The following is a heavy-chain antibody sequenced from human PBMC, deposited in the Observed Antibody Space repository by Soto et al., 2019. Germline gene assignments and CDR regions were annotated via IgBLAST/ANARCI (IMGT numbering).Heavy chain of an antibody. CDR2: IYYSGST. Sequence: PSDTLSLTCTVSGGSISSGDYYWSWIRQPPGKGLEWIGYIYYSGSTNYNPSLKSRVTISVDTSKNQFSLKLSSVTAADTAVYYCARVFGFGGMDVWGQGTTVTVSS. J-gene: IGHJ6*02. V-gene: IGHV4-61*08. D-gene: IGHD3-10*01. CDR1: GGSISSGDYY. CDR3: ARVFGFGGMDV.